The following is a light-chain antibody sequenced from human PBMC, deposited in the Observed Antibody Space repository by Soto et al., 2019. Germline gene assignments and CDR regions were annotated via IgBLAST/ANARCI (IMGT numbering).Light chain of an antibody. CDR3: QHYNNWPPYS. V-gene: IGKV3-15*01. CDR2: GAS. CDR1: QDVSTN. J-gene: IGKJ2*03. Sequence: ETVMTQSPDTLSVSPGESATLSCRASQDVSTNLAWFHQKPGQTPRLVLYGASKRATGIPARFSGSGSGRHSTLTISSLQSEDFEVYSCQHYNNWPPYSFRQGTKVEIK.